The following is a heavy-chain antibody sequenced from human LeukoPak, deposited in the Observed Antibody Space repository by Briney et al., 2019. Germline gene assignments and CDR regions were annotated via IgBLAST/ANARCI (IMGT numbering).Heavy chain of an antibody. Sequence: SETLSLTCTVSGASISSSDSYWSWIRQPPGKGLEWIGSIYRRGSTSYNPSLKSRVTVSEDMSKNHFSLRLSSVTAADTAVYYCARHVQDLGIKVWGQGTTVTVSS. V-gene: IGHV4-39*01. J-gene: IGHJ6*02. CDR2: IYRRGST. CDR1: GASISSSDSY. CDR3: ARHVQDLGIKV.